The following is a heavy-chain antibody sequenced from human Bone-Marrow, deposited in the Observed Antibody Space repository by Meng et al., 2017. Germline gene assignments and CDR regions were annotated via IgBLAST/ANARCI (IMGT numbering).Heavy chain of an antibody. CDR2: IYYSGST. V-gene: IGHV4-59*01. CDR1: GGSISSYY. D-gene: IGHD6-6*01. CDR3: ARDSSSLYYYYYGMDV. Sequence: SETLSLTCTVPGGSISSYYWSWIRQPPGKGLEWIGYIYYSGSTNYNPSLKSRVTISVDTSKNQFSLKLSSVTAADTAVYYCARDSSSLYYYYYGMDVWGQGTTVTVSS. J-gene: IGHJ6*02.